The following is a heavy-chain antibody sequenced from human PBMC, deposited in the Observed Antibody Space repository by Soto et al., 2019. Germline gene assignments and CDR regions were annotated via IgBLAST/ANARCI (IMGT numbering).Heavy chain of an antibody. CDR2: INKDGSER. CDR3: ARDGHNTNDVDH. Sequence: EVQLVESGRVLVQPGGSLRLSCVAPGFTFDDYWMNWVRQAPGKGLEWVAIINKDGSERYYVDSVKGRFTISRDNSKNSLFLQMNSLRAEDTALYYCARDGHNTNDVDHWGQGTLVTVSS. J-gene: IGHJ5*02. D-gene: IGHD1-20*01. CDR1: GFTFDDYW. V-gene: IGHV3-7*01.